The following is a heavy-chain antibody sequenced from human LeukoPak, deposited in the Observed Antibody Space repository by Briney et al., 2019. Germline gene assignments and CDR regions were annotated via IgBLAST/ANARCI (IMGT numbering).Heavy chain of an antibody. CDR1: GFPFRSYY. CDR2: IKQGGSEI. J-gene: IGHJ5*02. CDR3: AREMVT. V-gene: IGHV3-7*01. Sequence: GGSLTLSCAASGFPFRSYYMSWVRQAPGKGLEWVANIKQGGSEIYYVDSVKGRFTISRDTAKDSLYLQMNSLRAEDTAVYYCAREMVTWGQGTPVPVSP. D-gene: IGHD5-18*01.